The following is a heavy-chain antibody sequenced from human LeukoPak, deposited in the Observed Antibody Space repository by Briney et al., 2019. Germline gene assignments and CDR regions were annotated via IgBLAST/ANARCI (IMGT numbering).Heavy chain of an antibody. D-gene: IGHD4-17*01. J-gene: IGHJ4*02. CDR3: AKGPGATVTTNYFAY. CDR1: GFTFSSYA. CDR2: ISGSGGNT. V-gene: IGHV3-23*01. Sequence: GGSLRLSCAASGFTFSSYAMIWVRQAPGKGLEWVSVISGSGGNTYYADSVKGRFTISGGSSNNTLYLQMNSLRAEDTAVYYCAKGPGATVTTNYFAYWGQGTLVTVSS.